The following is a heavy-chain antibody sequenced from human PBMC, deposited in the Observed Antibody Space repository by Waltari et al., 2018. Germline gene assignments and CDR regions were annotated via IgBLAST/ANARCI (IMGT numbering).Heavy chain of an antibody. Sequence: EVQLVESGGGLVKPGGSLRLSCAASGFTFSSHSMNWVRQAPGKGLEGVSSISSSSTYIYDADSVKGRFTVSRDNAKNSLYLQMNSLRAEDTAVYYCARVLGGYCSTTSCSGFDPWGQGTLVTVSS. CDR3: ARVLGGYCSTTSCSGFDP. CDR2: ISSSSTYI. D-gene: IGHD2-2*01. J-gene: IGHJ5*02. CDR1: GFTFSSHS. V-gene: IGHV3-21*01.